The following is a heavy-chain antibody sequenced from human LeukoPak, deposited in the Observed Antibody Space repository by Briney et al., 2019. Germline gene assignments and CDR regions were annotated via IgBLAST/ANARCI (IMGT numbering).Heavy chain of an antibody. CDR3: ARNLAGHFGGFYFDD. V-gene: IGHV4-4*07. CDR2: VFTGGSH. D-gene: IGHD2-21*01. J-gene: IGHJ4*02. CDR1: GASITAFY. Sequence: PSETLSLTCTVSGASITAFYWNWIRQPPGKGLEWVGRVFTGGSHNYNPSLRSRVTISVDTSKNQFSLKLSSVTAADTAVYYCARNLAGHFGGFYFDDWGQGTLVTVSS.